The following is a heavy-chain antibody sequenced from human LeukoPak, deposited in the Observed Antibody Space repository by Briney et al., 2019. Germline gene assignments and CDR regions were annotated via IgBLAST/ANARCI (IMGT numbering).Heavy chain of an antibody. Sequence: SGGSLRLSCAASGFTASSNYMTWLRQAPGKGLEWVSILYSGGSAYYTDSVKGRLTFSRDNSKNTLYLQMNSLRAEDTAVYYCARDWGGRNRYDYWGQGTLVTVSS. D-gene: IGHD1-26*01. CDR2: LYSGGSA. CDR3: ARDWGGRNRYDY. J-gene: IGHJ4*02. CDR1: GFTASSNY. V-gene: IGHV3-66*01.